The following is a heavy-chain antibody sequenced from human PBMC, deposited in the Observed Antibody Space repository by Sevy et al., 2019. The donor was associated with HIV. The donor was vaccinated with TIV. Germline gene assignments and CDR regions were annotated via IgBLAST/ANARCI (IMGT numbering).Heavy chain of an antibody. D-gene: IGHD6-13*01. V-gene: IGHV3-53*01. CDR3: ARAGRRYSSSWYDY. Sequence: GGSLRLSCAASGFTVSSNYMSWDRQAPGKGLEWVSVIYSGGSTYYADAVKGRFTISRDNSKNTLYLQMNGLRAEDTALYYCARAGRRYSSSWYDYWGQGTLVTVSS. J-gene: IGHJ4*02. CDR2: IYSGGST. CDR1: GFTVSSNY.